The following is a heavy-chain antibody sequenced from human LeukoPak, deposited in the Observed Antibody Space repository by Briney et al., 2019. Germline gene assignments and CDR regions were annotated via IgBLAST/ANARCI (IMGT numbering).Heavy chain of an antibody. J-gene: IGHJ3*02. CDR2: ISAYNGNT. Sequence: WASVKVSCKASGYTFTSYGISWVRRAPGQGLEWMGWISAYNGNTNYAQKLQGRVTMTTDTSTSTAYMELRSLRSDDTAVYYCARGGPAGRGAIAFDIWGQGTMVTVSS. V-gene: IGHV1-18*01. D-gene: IGHD1-26*01. CDR1: GYTFTSYG. CDR3: ARGGPAGRGAIAFDI.